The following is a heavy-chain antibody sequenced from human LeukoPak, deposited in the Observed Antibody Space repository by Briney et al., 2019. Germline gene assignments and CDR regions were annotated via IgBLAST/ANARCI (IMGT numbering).Heavy chain of an antibody. Sequence: RGGSLRLSCAASGFTFSSYAMHWVRQAPGKGLEWVAVISYDGSNKYYADSVKGRFTISRDNSKNTLYLQMNSLRAEDTAVYYCARASLASKYYYMDVWGKGTTVTVSS. J-gene: IGHJ6*03. V-gene: IGHV3-30*04. CDR1: GFTFSSYA. CDR2: ISYDGSNK. CDR3: ARASLASKYYYMDV. D-gene: IGHD1-1*01.